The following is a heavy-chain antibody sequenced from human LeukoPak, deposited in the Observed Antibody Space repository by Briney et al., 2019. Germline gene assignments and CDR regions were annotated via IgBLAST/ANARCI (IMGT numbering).Heavy chain of an antibody. CDR1: GFTFSSYA. CDR2: ISGSGGST. D-gene: IGHD3-22*01. J-gene: IGHJ4*02. CDR3: AKESYYDSFIPKT. Sequence: PGGSLRLSCAASGFTFSSYAMSWVRQAPGKGLEWVSAISGSGGSTYYADSVKGRFTISRENSKNTLYLQMKRLRAEDTAVYYCAKESYYDSFIPKTWGQGTLVTVSS. V-gene: IGHV3-23*01.